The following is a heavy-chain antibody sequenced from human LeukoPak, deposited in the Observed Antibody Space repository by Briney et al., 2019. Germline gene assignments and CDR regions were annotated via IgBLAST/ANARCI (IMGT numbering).Heavy chain of an antibody. Sequence: SETLSLTCAVYGGSFSGYYWSWIRQPPGKGLEWIGEINHSGSTNYNPSLKSRVTISVDTSKNQFSLKLSSATAADTAVYYCARAHSSGWYNWFDPWGQGTLVTVSS. D-gene: IGHD6-19*01. CDR3: ARAHSSGWYNWFDP. J-gene: IGHJ5*02. CDR2: INHSGST. V-gene: IGHV4-34*01. CDR1: GGSFSGYY.